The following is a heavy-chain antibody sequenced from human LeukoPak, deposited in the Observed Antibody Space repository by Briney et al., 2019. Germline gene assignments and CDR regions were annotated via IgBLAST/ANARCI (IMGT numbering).Heavy chain of an antibody. CDR1: GFTVSSNY. CDR2: INWNGGST. J-gene: IGHJ2*01. CDR3: AGGDRNGWYFDL. V-gene: IGHV3-20*04. D-gene: IGHD2-8*01. Sequence: GGSLRLSCAVSGFTVSSNYMSWVRQVPGRGLEWVSGINWNGGSTGYSDSVKGRFTISRDNAKNSLYLQMNSLRVEDTALYYCAGGDRNGWYFDLWGRGTLVTVS.